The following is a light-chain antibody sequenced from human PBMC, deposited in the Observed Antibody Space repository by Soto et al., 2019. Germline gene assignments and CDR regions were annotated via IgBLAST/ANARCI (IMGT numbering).Light chain of an antibody. CDR2: GAS. CDR3: QQYHHWPPGTT. CDR1: QTVNSN. J-gene: IGKJ4*01. Sequence: IVLTQSPATLSVSPGERATLSCRASQTVNSNLAWYQQKPGQAPRLLIYGASTRATGIPARFSGSGSGTGFTLTISSLQSEDFAVYYCQQYHHWPPGTTFGGGTKVEIK. V-gene: IGKV3-15*01.